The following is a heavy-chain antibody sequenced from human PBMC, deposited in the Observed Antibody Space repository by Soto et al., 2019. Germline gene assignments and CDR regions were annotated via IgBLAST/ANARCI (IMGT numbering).Heavy chain of an antibody. CDR1: GYSFTSYW. J-gene: IGHJ6*02. CDR3: ARAGRRWGLTHFPEPYYYGMDV. Sequence: GESLKISCKGSGYSFTSYWIGWVRQMPGKGLEWMGIIYPGDSDTRYSPSFQGQVTISADKSISTAYLQWSSLKAADTAVYYCARAGRRWGLTHFPEPYYYGMDVWGQGTTVTVSS. V-gene: IGHV5-51*01. D-gene: IGHD1-26*01. CDR2: IYPGDSDT.